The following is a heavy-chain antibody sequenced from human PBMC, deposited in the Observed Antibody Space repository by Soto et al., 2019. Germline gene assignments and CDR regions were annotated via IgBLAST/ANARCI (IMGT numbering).Heavy chain of an antibody. Sequence: QLQLQESGSGLVKPSQTLSLTCTVSGGSISSGGYSWSWIRQPPGKGLEWIGYIYHSGSTYYNPSLKSRVTISVDGSKNQFSLKLSSVTAADTAVYYCASSHAGAHITAAVHWGQGTLVTVSS. CDR3: ASSHAGAHITAAVH. CDR2: IYHSGST. V-gene: IGHV4-30-2*01. J-gene: IGHJ4*02. CDR1: GGSISSGGYS. D-gene: IGHD6-13*01.